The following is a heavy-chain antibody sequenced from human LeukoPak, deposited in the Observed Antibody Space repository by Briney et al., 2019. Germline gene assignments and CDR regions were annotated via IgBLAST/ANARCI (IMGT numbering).Heavy chain of an antibody. CDR3: ARDTAMGGFDY. J-gene: IGHJ4*02. D-gene: IGHD5-18*01. V-gene: IGHV3-21*01. Sequence: GGSLRLSCAAPGFTFSSYSMNWVRQAPGKGLEWVSSISSSSYIYYADSVKGRFTISRDNAKNSLYLQMNSLRAEDTAVYYCARDTAMGGFDYWGQGTLVTVSS. CDR1: GFTFSSYS. CDR2: ISSSSYI.